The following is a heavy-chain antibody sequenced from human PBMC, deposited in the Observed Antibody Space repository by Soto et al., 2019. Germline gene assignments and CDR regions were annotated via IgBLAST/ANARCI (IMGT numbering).Heavy chain of an antibody. J-gene: IGHJ4*02. Sequence: PGGSLRLSCAASGSIISRYYMSWVRQVPEKGLEWVSIIYSTGPTFYSDSVRGRFTISRGNSKNTLYLQMNSLRVDDTAVYYCARAFGGSYDYWGQGTLVTVSS. D-gene: IGHD3-10*01. CDR3: ARAFGGSYDY. CDR1: GSIISRYY. V-gene: IGHV3-53*01. CDR2: IYSTGPT.